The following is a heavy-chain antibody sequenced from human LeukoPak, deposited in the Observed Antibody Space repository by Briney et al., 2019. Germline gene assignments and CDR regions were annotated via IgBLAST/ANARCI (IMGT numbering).Heavy chain of an antibody. V-gene: IGHV4-39*07. CDR3: AREASNRLRFLDT. J-gene: IGHJ5*02. D-gene: IGHD3-3*01. CDR2: IYYSGRT. CDR1: GGSIRSSSYY. Sequence: SETLSLTCTVSGGSIRSSSYYWGWIRQPPGKGLEWIGSIYYSGRTNYNPSLKSRVTISVDTSKNQFSLKLSSVTAADTAVYYCAREASNRLRFLDTWGQGTLVTVSS.